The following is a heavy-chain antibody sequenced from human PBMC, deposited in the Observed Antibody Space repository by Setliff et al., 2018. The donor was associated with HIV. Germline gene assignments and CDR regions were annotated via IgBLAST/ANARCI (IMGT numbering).Heavy chain of an antibody. CDR1: GGSISSGSYY. J-gene: IGHJ4*02. D-gene: IGHD1-26*01. Sequence: PSETLSLTCTVSGGSISSGSYYWSWIRQPAGKGLEWIGHIYTSGSTNYNPSLKSRVTISGDTSKNQFSLKLSSVTAADTAVYYCARGATREFIVGATIFDYWGQGTLVTVSS. CDR3: ARGATREFIVGATIFDY. V-gene: IGHV4-61*09. CDR2: IYTSGST.